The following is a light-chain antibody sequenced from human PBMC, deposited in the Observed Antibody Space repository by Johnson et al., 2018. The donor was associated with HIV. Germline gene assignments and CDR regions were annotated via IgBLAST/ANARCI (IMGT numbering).Light chain of an antibody. J-gene: IGLJ1*01. V-gene: IGLV1-51*02. CDR3: GTWVSSLSAPYV. CDR2: ENN. CDR1: SSNIGNNY. Sequence: QSVLTQPPSVSAAPGQKVTISCSGSSSNIGNNYVSWFQHLPGTAPKLLIYENNKRPSGIPDRFSGSKSGTSATLGITGLPTGDEADYYSGTWVSSLSAPYVCGTGNTGTVL.